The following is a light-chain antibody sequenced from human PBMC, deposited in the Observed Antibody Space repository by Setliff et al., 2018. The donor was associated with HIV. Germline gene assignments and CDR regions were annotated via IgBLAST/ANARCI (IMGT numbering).Light chain of an antibody. Sequence: QFVLTQPPSASGTPGQRVTISCSGSSFNIGSNTVNWYQQLPGAAPKLLIYKNNQRPSGVPDRFSGSKSFTSASLAISGLQSADESDYYCAAWDDGLNGYVFGTGTKVTVL. CDR2: KNN. CDR3: AAWDDGLNGYV. CDR1: SFNIGSNT. V-gene: IGLV1-44*01. J-gene: IGLJ1*01.